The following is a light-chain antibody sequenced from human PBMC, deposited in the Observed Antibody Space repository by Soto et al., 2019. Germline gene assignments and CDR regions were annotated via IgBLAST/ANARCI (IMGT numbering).Light chain of an antibody. J-gene: IGKJ5*01. CDR1: QSISDW. Sequence: DIQMTQSPSTLSASVGDRVTITCRASQSISDWLAWYQQKPGKAPYLLIYKASNLESGVPSRFSGSGSGTEFTLTISSLQPDDFATYDCQQHNDYPITFGQGTRLE. CDR2: KAS. CDR3: QQHNDYPIT. V-gene: IGKV1-5*03.